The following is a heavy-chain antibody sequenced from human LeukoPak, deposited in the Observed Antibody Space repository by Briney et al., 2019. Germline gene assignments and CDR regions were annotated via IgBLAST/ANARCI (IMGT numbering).Heavy chain of an antibody. V-gene: IGHV3-23*01. CDR3: ARVGGSKYYDFWSGRSQYYYYYYMDV. D-gene: IGHD3-3*01. CDR2: AGGSDGNA. J-gene: IGHJ6*03. Sequence: GGSLRLSCAASGFTFSSYAMSWVRQAPGKGLEWVSAAGGSDGNAYYADSVKGRFTISRDNSQNTLSLQMNSLRVEDTAVYYYARVGGSKYYDFWSGRSQYYYYYYMDVWGKGTTVTVSS. CDR1: GFTFSSYA.